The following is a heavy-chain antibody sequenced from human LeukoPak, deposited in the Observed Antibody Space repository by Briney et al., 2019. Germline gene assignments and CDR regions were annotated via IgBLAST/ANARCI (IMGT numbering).Heavy chain of an antibody. CDR2: ISGSGGST. Sequence: GGSLRLSCAASGFTFSSYAMSWVRQAPGKGLEWVSAISGSGGSTYYADSVKGRFTISRDNSQNTLYLPMNGLRAEDTAVYYCAKCSGTYGVFEIWGQGTMVTVSS. CDR1: GFTFSSYA. V-gene: IGHV3-23*01. D-gene: IGHD1-26*01. J-gene: IGHJ3*02. CDR3: AKCSGTYGVFEI.